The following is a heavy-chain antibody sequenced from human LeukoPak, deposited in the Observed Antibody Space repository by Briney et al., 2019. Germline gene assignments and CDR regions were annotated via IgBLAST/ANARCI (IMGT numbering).Heavy chain of an antibody. V-gene: IGHV3-21*01. CDR1: GFTFSSYS. CDR2: IISSSYI. CDR3: TRVRLGDYYGSGSSAFDI. J-gene: IGHJ3*02. D-gene: IGHD3-10*01. Sequence: GGSLRLSCAASGFTFSSYSMNCVRQAPGKWLEWVLSIISSSYIYYADSVKGRFPISRDNAKNSLYLQMNSQRAEDTAVYYCTRVRLGDYYGSGSSAFDIWGQGTMVTVSS.